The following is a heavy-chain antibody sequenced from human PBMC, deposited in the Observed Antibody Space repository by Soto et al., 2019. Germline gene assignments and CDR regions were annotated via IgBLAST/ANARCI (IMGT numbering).Heavy chain of an antibody. CDR3: ARAVANGGDFDY. CDR2: IYHSGTT. V-gene: IGHV4-31*03. D-gene: IGHD4-17*01. Sequence: SETLSLTCTVSGGSISSGVYYWSWIRQHPGKGLEWIGYIYHSGTTYYNPSLRSRVTISVDTSKNQFSLKVNSVTAADTAVFYWARAVANGGDFDYWGQGTLVTVSS. CDR1: GGSISSGVYY. J-gene: IGHJ4*02.